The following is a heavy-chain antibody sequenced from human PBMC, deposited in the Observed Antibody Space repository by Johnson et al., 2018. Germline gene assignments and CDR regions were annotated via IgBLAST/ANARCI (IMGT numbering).Heavy chain of an antibody. CDR1: GGSISPYY. D-gene: IGHD2-2*01. V-gene: IGHV4-59*01. Sequence: QVQLVESGPGLVKPSETLSLTCTVSGGSISPYYWTWIRQPPGKGLEWIGYIYYGGSTNYNPSLKSRVTISVDTSKNQFSLKLSSVTAADTAGYYCARAPSHPNHASYYHYRDVGGKGTTVTVSS. CDR2: IYYGGST. J-gene: IGHJ6*03. CDR3: ARAPSHPNHASYYHYRDV.